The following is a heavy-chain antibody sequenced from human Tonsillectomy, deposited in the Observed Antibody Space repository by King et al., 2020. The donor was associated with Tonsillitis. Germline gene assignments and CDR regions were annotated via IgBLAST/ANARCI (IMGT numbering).Heavy chain of an antibody. Sequence: VQLQESGPGLVKPSETLSLTCTVSGGSISSYYWSWLRPPPGKGLEWIGYIYYSGSTNYNPSLKSRVTISVDTSKNQFSLKLSSVTAADTAVYYCARDDVGLNGWFDPWGQGTLVTVSS. J-gene: IGHJ5*02. D-gene: IGHD1-1*01. V-gene: IGHV4-59*01. CDR1: GGSISSYY. CDR2: IYYSGST. CDR3: ARDDVGLNGWFDP.